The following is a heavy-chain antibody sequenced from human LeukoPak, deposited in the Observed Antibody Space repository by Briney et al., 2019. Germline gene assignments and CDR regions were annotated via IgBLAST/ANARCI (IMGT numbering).Heavy chain of an antibody. Sequence: GGSLRLSWAASGFTFSSYGMHWVRQAPGKGLGWVAVIWYDGSNKYYADSVKGRFTISRDNSKNTLYLQMNSLRAEDTAVYYCARVGPYCSSTSCTSDDYGMDVWGKGTTVTVSS. D-gene: IGHD2-2*01. CDR3: ARVGPYCSSTSCTSDDYGMDV. CDR2: IWYDGSNK. J-gene: IGHJ6*04. V-gene: IGHV3-33*01. CDR1: GFTFSSYG.